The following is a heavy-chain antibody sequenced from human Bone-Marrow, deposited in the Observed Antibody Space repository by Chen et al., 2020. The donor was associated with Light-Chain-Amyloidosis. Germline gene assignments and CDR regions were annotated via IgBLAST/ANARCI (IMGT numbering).Heavy chain of an antibody. J-gene: IGHJ4*02. Sequence: EVQLEQSGPEVKKPGESLKISCKGSGYTFPNYWIGWVRQMPGKGLEWMGVIYPDDSDARYSPSFDGQVTISADKSITTAYLQWRSLKASDTAMYYCARRRDGYNFDYWGQGTLVTVSS. CDR2: IYPDDSDA. CDR1: GYTFPNYW. CDR3: ARRRDGYNFDY. V-gene: IGHV5-51*01. D-gene: IGHD5-12*01.